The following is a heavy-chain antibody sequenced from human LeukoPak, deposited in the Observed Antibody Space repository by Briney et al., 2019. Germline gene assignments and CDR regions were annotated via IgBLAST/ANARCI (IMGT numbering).Heavy chain of an antibody. CDR3: AREERYDYVWGSYRYTPYYMDV. CDR1: GFTFDDYG. Sequence: LSGGSLRLSCAASGFTFDDYGMSWVRQAPGKGLEWVSGINWNGGSTGYADSVKGRFTISRDNAKNSLYLQMNSLRAEDTALYYCAREERYDYVWGSYRYTPYYMDVWGKGTTVTVSS. D-gene: IGHD3-16*02. V-gene: IGHV3-20*04. CDR2: INWNGGST. J-gene: IGHJ6*03.